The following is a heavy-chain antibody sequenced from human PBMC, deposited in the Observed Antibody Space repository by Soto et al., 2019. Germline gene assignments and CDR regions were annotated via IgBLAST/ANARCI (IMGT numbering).Heavy chain of an antibody. Sequence: EVQLVESGGGLIQPGGSLRLSCAASGFTFSSNDMNWVRQAPGKGLEWVSLIYSGGSTYYADSVKGRFTISRDNSKTTLYLQMSSLIAEDTAVYYCATRPLLPGAPWGQGTMVTVSS. CDR3: ATRPLLPGAP. J-gene: IGHJ3*01. CDR2: IYSGGST. CDR1: GFTFSSND. D-gene: IGHD2-15*01. V-gene: IGHV3-53*01.